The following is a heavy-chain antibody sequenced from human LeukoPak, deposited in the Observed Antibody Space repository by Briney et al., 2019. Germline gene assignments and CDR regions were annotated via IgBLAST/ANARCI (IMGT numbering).Heavy chain of an antibody. D-gene: IGHD1-7*01. Sequence: PSETLSLTCTVSGGSISSHYWSWIRQPPGKGLEWIGYIYYSGSTNYNPSLKSRVTISVDTSKNQFSLKLSSVTAADTAVYYCARALTGTTFPYYYYMDVWGKGTTVNVSS. V-gene: IGHV4-59*11. CDR3: ARALTGTTFPYYYYMDV. J-gene: IGHJ6*03. CDR2: IYYSGST. CDR1: GGSISSHY.